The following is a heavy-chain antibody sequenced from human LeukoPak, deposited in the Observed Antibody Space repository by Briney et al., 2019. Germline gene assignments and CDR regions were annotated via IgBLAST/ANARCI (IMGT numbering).Heavy chain of an antibody. CDR2: ISSSASTI. D-gene: IGHD3-9*01. Sequence: GGSLRLSCAASGFTFSDYYMSWVRQPPGKGLEWVSYISSSASTIYYADSVKGRFSISRDNSKNTLYLQMNGLRAEDTAVYFCAKEPHILTGYYTDYFDYWGQGTLVTVSS. V-gene: IGHV3-11*01. J-gene: IGHJ4*02. CDR1: GFTFSDYY. CDR3: AKEPHILTGYYTDYFDY.